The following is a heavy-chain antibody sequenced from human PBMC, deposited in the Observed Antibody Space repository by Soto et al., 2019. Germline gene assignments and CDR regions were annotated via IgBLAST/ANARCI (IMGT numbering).Heavy chain of an antibody. CDR2: INTYNGMT. J-gene: IGHJ4*02. D-gene: IGHD5-12*01. CDR1: GYTFINYH. V-gene: IGHV1-18*01. CDR3: AKSPRGEMATD. Sequence: QVQLLQSGGEVKKPGASVTVSCKASGYTFINYHITWVRQAPGQGLEWMAWINTYNGMTDYAQRFQRRVTMTRDTSTSTAYMELRNLGSDDTAVYFCAKSPRGEMATDWGQGTLVIVSS.